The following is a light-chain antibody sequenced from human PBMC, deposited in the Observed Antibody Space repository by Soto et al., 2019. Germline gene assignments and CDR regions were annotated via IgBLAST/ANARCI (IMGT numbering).Light chain of an antibody. CDR2: GAS. CDR3: LQHGSSPYT. Sequence: EIVMTQSPATLSESPGERATLSCMASQSVSNNLAWYQQKPGQAPRLLIYGASTRATGIPVRFSGSGSGTEFTLTISSLQSEDFAMYFCLQHGSSPYTFGQGTRLEI. V-gene: IGKV3-15*01. J-gene: IGKJ2*01. CDR1: QSVSNN.